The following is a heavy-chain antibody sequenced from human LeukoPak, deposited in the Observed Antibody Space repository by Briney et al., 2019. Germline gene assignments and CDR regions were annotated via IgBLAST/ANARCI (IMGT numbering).Heavy chain of an antibody. J-gene: IGHJ4*02. V-gene: IGHV3-30*18. Sequence: PGGSLRLSCAASGFTFSSYGMHWVRQAPGKGLEWVAVISYDGSNKYYADSVKGRFTISRDNSKNTLYLQMNSLRAEDTAVYYCAKEREYVGFDYWGQGTLVTVSS. CDR1: GFTFSSYG. CDR2: ISYDGSNK. D-gene: IGHD2-2*01. CDR3: AKEREYVGFDY.